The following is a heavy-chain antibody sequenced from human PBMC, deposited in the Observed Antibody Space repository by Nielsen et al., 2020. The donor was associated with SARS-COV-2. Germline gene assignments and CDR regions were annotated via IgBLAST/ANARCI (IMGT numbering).Heavy chain of an antibody. Sequence: SETLSLTCTVSGGPISSGGYYWSWIRQHPGKGLEWIGYIYYSGSTYYNPSLKSRVTISVDTSKNQFSLKLSSVTAADTAVYYCARVDYGGNEYFQHWGQGTLVTVSS. D-gene: IGHD4-23*01. CDR1: GGPISSGGYY. CDR3: ARVDYGGNEYFQH. CDR2: IYYSGST. J-gene: IGHJ1*01. V-gene: IGHV4-31*03.